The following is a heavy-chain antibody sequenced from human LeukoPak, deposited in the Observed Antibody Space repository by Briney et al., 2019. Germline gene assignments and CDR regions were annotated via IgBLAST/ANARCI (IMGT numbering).Heavy chain of an antibody. CDR3: ARNDPNPRDGYIVFHY. J-gene: IGHJ4*02. Sequence: ASVKVSCKASGYTFTGYYMHWVRQAPGQGREWMGWINPNSGGTNYAQKFQGRVTMTRDTSISTPYMELSRLRSDHTAVYYCARNDPNPRDGYIVFHYWGQGTLVTVSS. CDR2: INPNSGGT. D-gene: IGHD5-24*01. V-gene: IGHV1-2*02. CDR1: GYTFTGYY.